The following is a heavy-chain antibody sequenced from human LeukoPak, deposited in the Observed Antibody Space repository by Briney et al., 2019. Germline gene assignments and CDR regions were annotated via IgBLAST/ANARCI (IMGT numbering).Heavy chain of an antibody. CDR3: ARHALDYYDSSGYVDY. D-gene: IGHD3-22*01. Sequence: SETLSLTCTVSGGSISIYYWSWIRQPPGEGLEWIGYIYYSGSTNYNPSLKSRVTISVDTSKNQFSLKLSSVTAADTAVYYCARHALDYYDSSGYVDYWGQGTLVTVSS. CDR1: GGSISIYY. V-gene: IGHV4-59*08. CDR2: IYYSGST. J-gene: IGHJ4*02.